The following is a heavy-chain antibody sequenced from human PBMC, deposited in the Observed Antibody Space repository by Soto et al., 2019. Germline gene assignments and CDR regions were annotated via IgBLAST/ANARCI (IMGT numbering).Heavy chain of an antibody. D-gene: IGHD3-10*01. Sequence: QVQLVESGGGVVQPGRSLRLSCAASGFAFSSYTMHWVRQAPGKGLEWVTGISYDGSHRYYADSVKGRFTISRDNSNDVYLQINSLTAEATAGYYCAKDHRGSPDYWGQGMLVTVSS. V-gene: IGHV3-30*18. CDR1: GFAFSSYT. CDR2: ISYDGSHR. J-gene: IGHJ4*02. CDR3: AKDHRGSPDY.